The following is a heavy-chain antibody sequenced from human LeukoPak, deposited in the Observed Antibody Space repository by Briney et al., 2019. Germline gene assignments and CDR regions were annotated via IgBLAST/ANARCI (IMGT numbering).Heavy chain of an antibody. V-gene: IGHV6-1*01. CDR3: ARRPRIEGYDQGFDY. CDR1: GDSVSSNSAA. Sequence: SQTLSLTCAISGDSVSSNSAAWNWIRQYPSRGLEWLGRTYYRSKWYNDYAVSVKSRITINPDTSKNQFSLQLNSVTPEDTAVYYCARRPRIEGYDQGFDYWGQGTLVTVSS. J-gene: IGHJ4*02. CDR2: TYYRSKWYN. D-gene: IGHD5-12*01.